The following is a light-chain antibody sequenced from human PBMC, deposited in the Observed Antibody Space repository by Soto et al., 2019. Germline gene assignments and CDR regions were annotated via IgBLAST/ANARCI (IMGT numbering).Light chain of an antibody. CDR2: GNT. Sequence: QSVLTQPPSVSRAPGQRVTISCTGSSSNIGAGYDVHWYQQLPGTAPKLLIYGNTNRPSGVPDRFSGSKSGTSASLAITGLQAEDEADYYCQSYDSRLSAYYVFGTGTKLTVL. J-gene: IGLJ1*01. V-gene: IGLV1-40*01. CDR1: SSNIGAGYD. CDR3: QSYDSRLSAYYV.